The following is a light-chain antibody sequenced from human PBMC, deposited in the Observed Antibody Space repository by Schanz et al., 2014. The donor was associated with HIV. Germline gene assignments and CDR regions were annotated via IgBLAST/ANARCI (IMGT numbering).Light chain of an antibody. CDR3: QQYGSSPLT. Sequence: EIVLTQSPATLSLSPGERATLSCRASQSVSTYLAWYQQKPGQAPRLLIYGASFRAAGIPDRFSGSGAGTYFTLTISRLEPEDFGVYYCQQYGSSPLTFGPGSKLDVK. CDR2: GAS. V-gene: IGKV3-20*01. CDR1: QSVSTY. J-gene: IGKJ3*01.